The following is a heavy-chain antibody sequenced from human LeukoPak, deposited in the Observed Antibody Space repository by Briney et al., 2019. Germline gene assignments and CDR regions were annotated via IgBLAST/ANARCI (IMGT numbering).Heavy chain of an antibody. Sequence: ASVKVSCKASGYTFTSYGISWVRQAPGQGLEWMGWISAYNGNTNYAQKLQGRVTMTTDTSTSTAYMELRSLRSDGTAVYYCARNTYYYDSSGYYYEGWFDPWGQGTLVTVSS. CDR3: ARNTYYYDSSGYYYEGWFDP. CDR1: GYTFTSYG. J-gene: IGHJ5*02. CDR2: ISAYNGNT. V-gene: IGHV1-18*01. D-gene: IGHD3-22*01.